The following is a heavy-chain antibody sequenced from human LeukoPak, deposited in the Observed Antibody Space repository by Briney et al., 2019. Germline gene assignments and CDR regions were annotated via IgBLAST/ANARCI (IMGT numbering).Heavy chain of an antibody. Sequence: ASVKVSCKASGYIFTGYYMHWVRQAPGQGLEWMGWINPNSGGTNSAQKFQGRVTMTRDTSISTAYMELSRLTSDDTAVYYCAAQVNYHDSTVWDPWGQGTLVTVSS. J-gene: IGHJ5*02. CDR2: INPNSGGT. V-gene: IGHV1-2*02. CDR3: AAQVNYHDSTVWDP. CDR1: GYIFTGYY. D-gene: IGHD3-22*01.